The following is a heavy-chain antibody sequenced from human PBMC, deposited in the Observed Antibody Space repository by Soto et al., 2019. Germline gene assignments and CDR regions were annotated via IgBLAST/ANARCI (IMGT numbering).Heavy chain of an antibody. CDR2: INHTGST. J-gene: IGHJ6*02. D-gene: IGHD4-4*01. Sequence: WTWIRQPPGKGLQWLGQINHTGSTHYNPSLKRRVTISVETSKKQFSLELSSVTAADTAVYYCARGQGNFVYYDYYGMDVWGQGTTVTVSS. CDR3: ARGQGNFVYYDYYGMDV. V-gene: IGHV4-34*01.